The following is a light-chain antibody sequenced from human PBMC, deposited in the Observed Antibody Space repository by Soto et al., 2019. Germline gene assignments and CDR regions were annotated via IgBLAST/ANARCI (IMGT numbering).Light chain of an antibody. CDR3: QQRRNWLT. V-gene: IGKV3-11*01. Sequence: EIVLTQSPATLSLSPGERATLSCRASQSVSSYLAWYQQKPGQAPRLLIYDASNRATGIPARFSGSGSGTDFTLTISSLEAEAFEVYYCQQRRNWLTFGPGTKVDIK. CDR2: DAS. J-gene: IGKJ3*01. CDR1: QSVSSY.